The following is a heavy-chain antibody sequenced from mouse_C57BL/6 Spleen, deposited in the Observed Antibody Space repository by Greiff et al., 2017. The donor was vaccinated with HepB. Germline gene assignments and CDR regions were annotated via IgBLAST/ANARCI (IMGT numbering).Heavy chain of an antibody. CDR1: GYTFTSYW. Sequence: QVQLKQPGAELVRPGSSVKLSCKASGYTFTSYWMHWVKQRPIQGLEWIGNIDPSDSETHYNQKFKDKATLTVDKSPSTAYMQLSSLTSEDSAVYYCARSGYGNPYYYAMDYWGQGTSVTVSS. J-gene: IGHJ4*01. CDR2: IDPSDSET. CDR3: ARSGYGNPYYYAMDY. D-gene: IGHD2-1*01. V-gene: IGHV1-52*01.